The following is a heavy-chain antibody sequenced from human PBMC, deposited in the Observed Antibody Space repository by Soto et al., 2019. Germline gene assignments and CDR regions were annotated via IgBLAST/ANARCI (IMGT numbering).Heavy chain of an antibody. J-gene: IGHJ5*02. V-gene: IGHV1-69*08. CDR1: GGTFSSYT. CDR3: ARDRGYCSSTSCYGNWFDP. D-gene: IGHD2-2*01. Sequence: QVQLVQSGAEVKKPGSSVKVSCKASGGTFSSYTMSWVRQAPGQGIEWMGRIIPILGIANYAQKFQGRVTITADKSTSTAYMELSSLRSEDTAVYYCARDRGYCSSTSCYGNWFDPWGQGTLVTVSS. CDR2: IIPILGIA.